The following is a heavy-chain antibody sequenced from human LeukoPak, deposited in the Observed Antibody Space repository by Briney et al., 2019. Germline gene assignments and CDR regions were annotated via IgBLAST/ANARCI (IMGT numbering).Heavy chain of an antibody. Sequence: PGGSLRLSCAASGFTFSSYSMNWVRQAPGKGLEWVSSISSSSSYIYYADSVKGRFTISRDNAKNSLYLQMNSLRAEDTAVYYCARDLGYCSSTSGPNDYWGQGTLVTVSS. CDR2: ISSSSSYI. CDR1: GFTFSSYS. CDR3: ARDLGYCSSTSGPNDY. V-gene: IGHV3-21*01. J-gene: IGHJ4*02. D-gene: IGHD2-2*01.